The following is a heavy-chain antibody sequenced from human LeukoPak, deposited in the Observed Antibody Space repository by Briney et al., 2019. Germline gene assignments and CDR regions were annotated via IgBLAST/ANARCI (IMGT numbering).Heavy chain of an antibody. CDR1: GYSFTSYW. V-gene: IGHV5-51*01. Sequence: GESLKISCKGSGYSFTSYWIGWVRQMPGKGLEWMGIIYPGDSDTRYSPSFQGQVTISADKSISTAYLRWSSLKASDTAMYYCARTSRYSGSYRPGAFDIWGQGTMVTVSS. CDR3: ARTSRYSGSYRPGAFDI. J-gene: IGHJ3*02. CDR2: IYPGDSDT. D-gene: IGHD1-26*01.